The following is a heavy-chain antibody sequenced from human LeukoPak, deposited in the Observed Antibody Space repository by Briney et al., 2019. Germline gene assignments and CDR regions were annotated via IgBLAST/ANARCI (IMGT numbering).Heavy chain of an antibody. Sequence: PGGSLRLSCAASGFAFNNFAMSWVRQTPEKGLEWVSAISGSDGRTFYADSVKGRFTISRDNSKNTLSLQMNSLRAEDTAVYYCAKYQSYLTLFDAFDIWGQGTMVTVSS. CDR2: ISGSDGRT. CDR3: AKYQSYLTLFDAFDI. CDR1: GFAFNNFA. D-gene: IGHD1-26*01. V-gene: IGHV3-23*01. J-gene: IGHJ3*02.